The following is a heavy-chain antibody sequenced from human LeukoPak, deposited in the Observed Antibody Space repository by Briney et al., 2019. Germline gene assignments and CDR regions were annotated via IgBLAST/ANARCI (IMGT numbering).Heavy chain of an antibody. J-gene: IGHJ5*02. CDR3: ARDVSAGGTNWFDP. CDR2: INPNSGGP. Sequence: ASVKVSCTASGYTFTVYYIHWVRQAPGQGLEWMGWINPNSGGPNYAQKFQGRVTMTRDTSISTAYMEMSRLRSDDTAVYYCARDVSAGGTNWFDPWGQGTLVTVSS. D-gene: IGHD3-16*01. CDR1: GYTFTVYY. V-gene: IGHV1-2*02.